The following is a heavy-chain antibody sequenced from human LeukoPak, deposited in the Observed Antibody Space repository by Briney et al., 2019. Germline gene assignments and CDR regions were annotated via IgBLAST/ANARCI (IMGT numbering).Heavy chain of an antibody. CDR2: ISYDGSNK. Sequence: GGSLRLSCAASGFTFSSYAMHWVRQAPGKGLEWVAVISYDGSNKYYADSVKGRFTISRDNSKNTLYLQMISLRAEDTAVYYCARDSADRYDSSGYYPLDYWGQGTLVTVSS. J-gene: IGHJ4*02. V-gene: IGHV3-30-3*01. CDR3: ARDSADRYDSSGYYPLDY. D-gene: IGHD3-22*01. CDR1: GFTFSSYA.